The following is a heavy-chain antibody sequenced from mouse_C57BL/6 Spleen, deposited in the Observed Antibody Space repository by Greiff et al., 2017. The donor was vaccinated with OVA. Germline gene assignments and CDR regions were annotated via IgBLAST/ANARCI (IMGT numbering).Heavy chain of an antibody. CDR2: IDPSDSYT. CDR1: GYTFTSYW. CDR3: ARDSGSSYGAMDY. Sequence: QVQLQQSGAELVKPGASVKLSCKASGYTFTSYWMQWVKQRPGQGLEWIGEIDPSDSYTNYNQKFKGKATLTVDTSSSTAYMQLSSLTSEDSAVYYCARDSGSSYGAMDYWGQGTSVTVSS. D-gene: IGHD1-1*01. J-gene: IGHJ4*01. V-gene: IGHV1-50*01.